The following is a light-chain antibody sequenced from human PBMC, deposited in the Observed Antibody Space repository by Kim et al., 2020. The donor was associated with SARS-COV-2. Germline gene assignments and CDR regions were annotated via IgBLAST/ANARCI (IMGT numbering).Light chain of an antibody. V-gene: IGLV1-44*01. CDR2: SNS. J-gene: IGLJ2*01. CDR1: KYNIGSNT. CDR3: AAWDDSLNGVI. Sequence: GQRVTISCSGGKYNIGSNTVSWYQHIPGTAPKLLIYSNSQRPSGVPDRFSGSKSGTSASLAISGLRSDDEADYYCAAWDDSLNGVIFGGGTKLGVL.